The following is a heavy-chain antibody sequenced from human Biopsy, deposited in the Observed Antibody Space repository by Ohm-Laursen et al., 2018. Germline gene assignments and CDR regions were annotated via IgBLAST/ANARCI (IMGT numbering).Heavy chain of an antibody. J-gene: IGHJ5*02. CDR1: GYSFSTYD. V-gene: IGHV1-8*01. CDR2: MIPSSGKT. CDR3: ARGYSCRVSIFEASIYWFDT. D-gene: IGHD6-6*01. Sequence: GASVKVSCKSSGYSFSTYDVNWVRQARGQGLEWMGWMIPSSGKTDYAQRFQGRVTLTMNTSISTAYMELSGLRSEDTAVYFCARGYSCRVSIFEASIYWFDTWGQGTLVTVSS.